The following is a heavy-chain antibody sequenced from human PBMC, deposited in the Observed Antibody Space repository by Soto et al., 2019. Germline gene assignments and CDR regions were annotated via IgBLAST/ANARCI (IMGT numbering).Heavy chain of an antibody. Sequence: EVQLVESGGGLVKPGGSLRLSCAASGFTFSNAWMNWVRQAPGKGLEWVGRIKSKTDGGTTDYAAPVKGRFTISRDDSKHTLYLQMNSLKTEDTAVYYCTTDAVAAPRDVDYWGQGTLVTVSS. J-gene: IGHJ4*02. CDR3: TTDAVAAPRDVDY. CDR1: GFTFSNAW. V-gene: IGHV3-15*07. D-gene: IGHD6-19*01. CDR2: IKSKTDGGTT.